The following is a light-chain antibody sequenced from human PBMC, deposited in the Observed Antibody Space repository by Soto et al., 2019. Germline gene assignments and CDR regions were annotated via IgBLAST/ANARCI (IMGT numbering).Light chain of an antibody. CDR1: TSNIGSNN. CDR2: TND. J-gene: IGLJ3*02. CDR3: AAWDDSLRGVM. Sequence: QSALAQPPSVSGTPGQRLTISCSGGTSNIGSNNVYWYQQLPGAAPKLPIYTNDQRPSGVPERFSGSRSGTSASLAISDLRSEDEGDYFCAAWDDSLRGVMFGGGTKVTVL. V-gene: IGLV1-47*02.